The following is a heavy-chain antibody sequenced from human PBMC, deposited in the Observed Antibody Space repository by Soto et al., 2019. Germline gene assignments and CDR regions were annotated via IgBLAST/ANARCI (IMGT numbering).Heavy chain of an antibody. CDR2: INWNGGST. CDR1: GFTFVDYG. CDR3: ARSASGYSGYDDAFDI. J-gene: IGHJ3*02. V-gene: IGHV3-20*01. D-gene: IGHD5-12*01. Sequence: GGSLSFSCAASGFTFVDYGMGWARQPPGKGLDGVSGINWNGGSTGYADSVKGRFTISRDNAKNSLYLQMNSLRAEDTALYHCARSASGYSGYDDAFDIWGQGTMVTVSS.